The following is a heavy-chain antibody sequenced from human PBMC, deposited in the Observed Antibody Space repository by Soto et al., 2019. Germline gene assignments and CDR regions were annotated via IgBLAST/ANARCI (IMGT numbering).Heavy chain of an antibody. CDR3: AREGGSETLQPSYNWFDT. V-gene: IGHV1-2*02. CDR2: ITANNGGA. J-gene: IGHJ5*02. Sequence: ASVKVSCKASGYTFTDYHIHWVRQAPGQGLEFMGWITANNGGAGSAQQFQGRVTVTRDTSITTVYMELSNLRSDDTAVYYCAREGGSETLQPSYNWFDTWGQGTLVTVSS. D-gene: IGHD6-25*01. CDR1: GYTFTDYH.